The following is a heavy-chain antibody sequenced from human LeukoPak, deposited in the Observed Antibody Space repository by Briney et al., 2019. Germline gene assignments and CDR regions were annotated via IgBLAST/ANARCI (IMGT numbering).Heavy chain of an antibody. CDR1: GGTVSSYA. Sequence: SVKVSCKASGGTVSSYAISWVRQAPGQGLECMGGIIPIFGTANYAQKFQGRVTITTDESTSTAYMELSSLRSEDTAVYYCARASHITIFGVVILGSFDPWGQGTLVTVSS. D-gene: IGHD3-3*01. V-gene: IGHV1-69*05. CDR2: IIPIFGTA. CDR3: ARASHITIFGVVILGSFDP. J-gene: IGHJ5*02.